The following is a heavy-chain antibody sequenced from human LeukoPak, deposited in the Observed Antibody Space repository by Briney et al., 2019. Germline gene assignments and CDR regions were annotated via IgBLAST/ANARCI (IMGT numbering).Heavy chain of an antibody. D-gene: IGHD6-13*01. CDR1: GFTFSNYG. V-gene: IGHV3-30*18. J-gene: IGHJ6*03. CDR2: ISYHGKNV. CDR3: AKARGLRATAGSLGGFYYYYMDV. Sequence: GGSLRLSCAVSGFTFSNYGIHWVRQAPGKGLEWVAVISYHGKNVYYADSVKGRFTISRDNSKNTLYLQMNSLRAEDTAVYYCAKARGLRATAGSLGGFYYYYMDVWGKGTTVTVSS.